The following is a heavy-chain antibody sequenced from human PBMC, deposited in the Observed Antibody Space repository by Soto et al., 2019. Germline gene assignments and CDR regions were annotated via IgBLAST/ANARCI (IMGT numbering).Heavy chain of an antibody. CDR1: GFTFSGSA. Sequence: VSLRLSCAASGFTFSGSAMHWVRQASGKGLEWVGRIRSKANSYATAYAASVKGRFTISRDDSKNTAYLQMNSLKTEDTAVYYCTRVGDSRIYYYYYGMDVWGQGATVTVSS. V-gene: IGHV3-73*01. CDR3: TRVGDSRIYYYYYGMDV. CDR2: IRSKANSYAT. D-gene: IGHD3-22*01. J-gene: IGHJ6*02.